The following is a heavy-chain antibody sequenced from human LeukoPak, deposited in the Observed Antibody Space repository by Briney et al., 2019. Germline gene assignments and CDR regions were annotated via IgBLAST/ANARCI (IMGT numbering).Heavy chain of an antibody. V-gene: IGHV3-15*07. CDR3: NNREF. J-gene: IGHJ4*02. CDR2: MKSKVDGGTV. Sequence: GGSLRLSCAASGLIFSNAWMNWVRQAPGKGLEWVGRMKSKVDGGTVDYAAPVKGRFIISRDDSKNTLYLQMNSLKTEDTAVYYCNNREFWGQGTLVTVSS. CDR1: GLIFSNAW. D-gene: IGHD3-10*01.